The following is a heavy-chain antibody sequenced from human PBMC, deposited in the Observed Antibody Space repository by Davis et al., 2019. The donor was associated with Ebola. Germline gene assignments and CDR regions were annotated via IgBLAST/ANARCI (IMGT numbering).Heavy chain of an antibody. CDR1: GGSISSYY. D-gene: IGHD6-19*01. CDR3: ARLPGKGLGYYGMDV. V-gene: IGHV4-59*08. Sequence: MPSETLSLTCTVSGGSISSYYWSWIRQPPGKGLEWIGYIYYSGSTNYNPSLKSRVTISVDTSKNQFSRKLSSVPAADTAVYYCARLPGKGLGYYGMDVWGQETTVTVSS. J-gene: IGHJ6*02. CDR2: IYYSGST.